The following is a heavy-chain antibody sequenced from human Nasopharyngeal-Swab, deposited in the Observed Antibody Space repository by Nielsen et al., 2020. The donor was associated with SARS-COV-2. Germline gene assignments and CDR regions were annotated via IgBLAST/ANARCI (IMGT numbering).Heavy chain of an antibody. V-gene: IGHV1-69*01. CDR3: APGTGTTVTTWGGY. Sequence: WVRQAPGQGLEWMGGIIPIFGTANYAQKFQGRVTITADESTSTAYMELSSLRSEDTAVYYCAPGTGTTVTTWGGYWGQGTLVTVSS. J-gene: IGHJ4*02. D-gene: IGHD4-17*01. CDR2: IIPIFGTA.